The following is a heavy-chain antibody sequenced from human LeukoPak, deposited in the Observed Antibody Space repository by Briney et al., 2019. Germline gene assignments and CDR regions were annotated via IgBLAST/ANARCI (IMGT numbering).Heavy chain of an antibody. CDR2: IYPGDSDT. CDR1: VYSLTSYW. Sequence: GESLKVSCKGSVYSLTSYWICCVRQIPGKGREWKGIIYPGDSDTRYSRSFQGQVTISADKSISTAYLQGSSMKASDNAMYYCARSGYSSSSGDAFDIWGRGTMVTVSS. V-gene: IGHV5-51*01. D-gene: IGHD6-6*01. CDR3: ARSGYSSSSGDAFDI. J-gene: IGHJ3*02.